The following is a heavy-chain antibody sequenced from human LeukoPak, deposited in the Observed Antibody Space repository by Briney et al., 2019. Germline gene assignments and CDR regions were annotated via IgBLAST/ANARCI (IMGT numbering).Heavy chain of an antibody. CDR2: IRSSSSTI. J-gene: IGHJ4*02. V-gene: IGHV3-48*04. CDR1: GFTFSSYS. Sequence: PGGSLRLSCAASGFTFSSYSMNWVRQAPGKGLEWVAYIRSSSSTIYYADSVKGRFTISRDNAKNSLYLQMNSLKPEDTAVYYCARVAEAAAFDSWGQGTLVTVSS. CDR3: ARVAEAAAFDS. D-gene: IGHD6-13*01.